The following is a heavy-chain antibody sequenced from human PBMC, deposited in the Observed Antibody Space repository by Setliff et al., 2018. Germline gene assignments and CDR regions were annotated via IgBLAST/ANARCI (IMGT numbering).Heavy chain of an antibody. CDR1: GGTFSSYA. CDR2: INAGNGDT. CDR3: ARGRPTANPYYYYYMDV. Sequence: ASVKVSCKASGGTFSSYAIHWVRQAPGQRLEWMGWINAGNGDTKYSQDFQGRVTITRDTSASTAYMDLSSLRSDDMAVYYCARGRPTANPYYYYYMDVWGKGTTVTVSS. D-gene: IGHD4-4*01. V-gene: IGHV1-3*03. J-gene: IGHJ6*03.